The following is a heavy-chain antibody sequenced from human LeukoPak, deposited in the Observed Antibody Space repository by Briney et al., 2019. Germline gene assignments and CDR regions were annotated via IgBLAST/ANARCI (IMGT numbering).Heavy chain of an antibody. D-gene: IGHD6-13*01. CDR1: GGSISSYY. J-gene: IGHJ4*02. V-gene: IGHV4-59*01. CDR3: ARGIAAADNLFDY. CDR2: IYYSGST. Sequence: SETLSLTCTVSGGSISSYYWSWIRQPPGKGLEWIGYIYYSGSTNYNPSLKSRVTISVDTSKNQFSLKLSSVTAADTAVYYCARGIAAADNLFDYWGQGTLVTVFS.